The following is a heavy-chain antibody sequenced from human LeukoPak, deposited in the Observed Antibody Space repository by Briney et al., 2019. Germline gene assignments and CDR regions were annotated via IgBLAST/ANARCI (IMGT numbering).Heavy chain of an antibody. D-gene: IGHD6-19*01. CDR3: ARQWLVFDY. V-gene: IGHV3-7*01. J-gene: IGHJ4*02. CDR1: GFTFSSYW. CDR2: INEDGSEK. Sequence: GSLRLSCAASGFTFSSYWMGWVRQIPGKGLEWVANINEDGSEKIYVDSVKGRFTISRDNVNNSLFLQMSSLRAEDTAVYYCARQWLVFDYWGQGALVTVSS.